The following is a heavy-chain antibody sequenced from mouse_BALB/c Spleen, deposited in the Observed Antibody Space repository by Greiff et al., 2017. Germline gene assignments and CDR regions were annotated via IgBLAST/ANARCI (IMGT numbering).Heavy chain of an antibody. CDR2: IWGDGST. CDR3: AREMYGNYRKGYWYFDV. D-gene: IGHD2-10*02. Sequence: QVQLKQSGPGLVAPSQSLSITCTVSGFSLTGYGVNWVRQPPGKGLEWLGMIWGDGSTDYNSALKSRLSISKDNSKSQVFLKMNSLQTDDTARYYGAREMYGNYRKGYWYFDVWGAGTTVTVSS. CDR1: GFSLTGYG. V-gene: IGHV2-6-7*01. J-gene: IGHJ1*01.